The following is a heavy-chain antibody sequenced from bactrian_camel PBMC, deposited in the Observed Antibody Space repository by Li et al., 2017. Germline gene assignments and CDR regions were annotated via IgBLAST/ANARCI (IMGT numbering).Heavy chain of an antibody. CDR3: AADGWVERDGRCDS. Sequence: DVQLVESGGGLVQPGGSLRLSCTVSGPTRSQCYMGWFRQAPGKKREGVAYIWTGDGSTGHADSVKGRFTISRDNAKNTVYLQMTDLKVEDTAVYYCAADGWVERDGRCDSLSQGTQVTVS. CDR2: IWTGDGST. J-gene: IGHJ4*01. V-gene: IGHV3S40*01. CDR1: GPTRSQCY. D-gene: IGHD3*01.